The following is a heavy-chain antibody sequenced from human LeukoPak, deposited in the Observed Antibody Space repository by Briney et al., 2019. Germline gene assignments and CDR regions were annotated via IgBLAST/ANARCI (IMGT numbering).Heavy chain of an antibody. Sequence: PGGSLRLSCAASGFTFSSYGMSWVRQAPGQGLEWVSAISGSGGSTYYADSVKGRFTISRDNSKNTLYLQMNSLRAEDTAVYYCAKSGGYSYGPSGYWGQGTLVTVSS. CDR2: ISGSGGST. D-gene: IGHD5-18*01. J-gene: IGHJ4*02. CDR3: AKSGGYSYGPSGY. CDR1: GFTFSSYG. V-gene: IGHV3-23*01.